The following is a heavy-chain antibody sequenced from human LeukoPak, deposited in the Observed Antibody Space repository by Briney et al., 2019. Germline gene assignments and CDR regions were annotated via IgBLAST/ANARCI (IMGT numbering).Heavy chain of an antibody. CDR2: IYSSGST. Sequence: SETLSLACSVSGDSIGSGNHHWNWIRQPAGKGLEWIGRIYSSGSTAYNPSLMRRVTMSVDISKNQFFLKVNSMTAADTATYYCARELITKNYFGPWGQGTLVTVSS. J-gene: IGHJ5*02. V-gene: IGHV4-61*02. CDR1: GDSIGSGNHH. CDR3: ARELITKNYFGP. D-gene: IGHD1-7*01.